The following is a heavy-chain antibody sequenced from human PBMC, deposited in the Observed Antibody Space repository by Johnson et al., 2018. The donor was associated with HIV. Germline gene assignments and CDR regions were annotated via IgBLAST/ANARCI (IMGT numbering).Heavy chain of an antibody. D-gene: IGHD3-22*01. Sequence: EVQLVESGGSVVRPGGSLRLSCVGSGFTFDDYDMTWVRQSPGKGLEWVSGITWNGGRTGYADSVKGRFTISRENAKNSLSLQMNKLGVEDTALYYCARQHSYESSGQGGGLDIWGQGTMVTVSS. CDR2: ITWNGGRT. CDR1: GFTFDDYD. CDR3: ARQHSYESSGQGGGLDI. J-gene: IGHJ3*02. V-gene: IGHV3-20*04.